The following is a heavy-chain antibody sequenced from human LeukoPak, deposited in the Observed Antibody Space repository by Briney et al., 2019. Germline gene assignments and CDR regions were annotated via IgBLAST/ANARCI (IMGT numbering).Heavy chain of an antibody. D-gene: IGHD5-12*01. J-gene: IGHJ4*02. Sequence: GESLKISFQGSGYRFTSYWIGWVRPMPGKGLEWMGIIYPVDSDTRYSPSFQGQVTISADKSISTASLQWSSLTASDTAMYYCARTRGYSGYDFTNFDYGGQGTLITVSS. CDR3: ARTRGYSGYDFTNFDY. CDR1: GYRFTSYW. CDR2: IYPVDSDT. V-gene: IGHV5-51*01.